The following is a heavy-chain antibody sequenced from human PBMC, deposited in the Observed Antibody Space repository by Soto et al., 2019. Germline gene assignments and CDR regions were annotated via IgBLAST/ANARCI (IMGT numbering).Heavy chain of an antibody. CDR3: ARDIGFDYVN. J-gene: IGHJ4*02. V-gene: IGHV3-7*01. CDR2: IKEDGSEI. CDR1: GFNVMSYW. D-gene: IGHD3-16*01. Sequence: AGGSLRLSCAVSGFNVMSYWMSWVRRAPGKGLEWVASIKEDGSEIYYLHSVRGRFSISRDSAGNALHLTMNYLSAEDTGVYFCARDIGFDYVNWGQGTLVTVSS.